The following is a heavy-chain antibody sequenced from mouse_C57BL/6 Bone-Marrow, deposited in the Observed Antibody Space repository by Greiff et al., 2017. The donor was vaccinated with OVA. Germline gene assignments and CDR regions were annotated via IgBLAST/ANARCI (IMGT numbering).Heavy chain of an antibody. V-gene: IGHV1-7*01. Sequence: VQLQQSGAELAKPGASVKLSCKASGYTFTSYWMHWVKQRPGQGLEWIGYINPSSGYTKYNQKFKDKATLTADKSSSTAYMQLSSLTYEDSAVYYCARGDYDRGYYFDYWGQGTTLTVSS. J-gene: IGHJ2*01. D-gene: IGHD2-4*01. CDR2: INPSSGYT. CDR1: GYTFTSYW. CDR3: ARGDYDRGYYFDY.